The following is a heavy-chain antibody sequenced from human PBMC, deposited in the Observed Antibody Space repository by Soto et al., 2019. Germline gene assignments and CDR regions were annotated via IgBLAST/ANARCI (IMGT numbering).Heavy chain of an antibody. Sequence: PSETLSPTCAVSSYSISGGFYWAWIRQPPGKGLEWIGNIYQSGSAHYNPSLKSRVTMSVDTSKNNFSLRLTSVTAADTAVYYCARVTIFEYWFDPWGKGILVTVSS. J-gene: IGHJ5*02. CDR3: ARVTIFEYWFDP. CDR1: SYSISGGFY. V-gene: IGHV4-38-2*01. CDR2: IYQSGSA. D-gene: IGHD3-3*01.